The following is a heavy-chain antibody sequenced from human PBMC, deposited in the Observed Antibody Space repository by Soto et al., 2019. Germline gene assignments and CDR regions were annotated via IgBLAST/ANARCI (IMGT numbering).Heavy chain of an antibody. CDR2: SNPAGGRA. Sequence: QVQLEQSGAEVKKPGVSVKISCKASGYTFTNFYMHWVRQAPGQGLEWMGISNPAGGRATYAQKFQGRVTMTSNTSTSTCHMELSSLTSKDTAVYFCARESVYFASSGFDSWGQGTLVTVSS. CDR3: ARESVYFASSGFDS. D-gene: IGHD6-19*01. CDR1: GYTFTNFY. V-gene: IGHV1-46*01. J-gene: IGHJ4*02.